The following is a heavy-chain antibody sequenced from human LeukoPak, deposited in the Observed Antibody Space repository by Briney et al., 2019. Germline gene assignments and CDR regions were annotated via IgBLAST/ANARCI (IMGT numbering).Heavy chain of an antibody. J-gene: IGHJ4*02. D-gene: IGHD4-17*01. CDR2: INHSGST. CDR3: ARVPTVTTPYFDY. Sequence: SETLSLTCAVYGGSFSGYYWSWIRQPPGKGLEWIGEINHSGSTNYNPSLKSRVTISVDTSKNQFSLKLSSVTAADTAVYYCARVPTVTTPYFDYWGQGTLVTVSS. CDR1: GGSFSGYY. V-gene: IGHV4-34*01.